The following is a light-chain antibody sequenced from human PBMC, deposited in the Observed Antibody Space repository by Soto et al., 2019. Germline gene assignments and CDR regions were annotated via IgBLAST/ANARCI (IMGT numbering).Light chain of an antibody. Sequence: DIHVTHYPTSLLSSLSDIVTITCRASQSISSYLNWYQQKPGKAPKLLIYAASSLQSGVPSRFSGSGSGTDFTLTSSSLQPEDFATYYCHKRESTRNFGGETKGE. CDR2: AAS. CDR1: QSISSY. J-gene: IGKJ4*01. CDR3: HKRESTRN. V-gene: IGKV1-39*01.